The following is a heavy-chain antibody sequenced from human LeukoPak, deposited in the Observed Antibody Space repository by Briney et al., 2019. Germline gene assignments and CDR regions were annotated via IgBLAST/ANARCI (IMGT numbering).Heavy chain of an antibody. Sequence: GASVKVSCKASGGTFGSNDISWVRQAPGQGLEWLGRIVPLFGTRSYAQKFQGRVTITTDESTNTSYMELTSLTSEYTAVYYCARDQGYGAYGLDYWGQGTLVTVSS. CDR3: ARDQGYGAYGLDY. J-gene: IGHJ4*02. D-gene: IGHD5-12*01. V-gene: IGHV1-69*05. CDR2: IVPLFGTR. CDR1: GGTFGSND.